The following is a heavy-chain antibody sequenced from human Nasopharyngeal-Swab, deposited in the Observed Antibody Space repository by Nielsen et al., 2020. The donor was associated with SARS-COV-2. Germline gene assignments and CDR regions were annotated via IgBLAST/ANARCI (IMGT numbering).Heavy chain of an antibody. V-gene: IGHV3-33*01. CDR2: IWYDGNNK. D-gene: IGHD1-1*01. CDR3: ARDEAGTANSGFDY. CDR1: GFTFSTFG. J-gene: IGHJ4*02. Sequence: GGSLRLSCAASGFTFSTFGMHWVRQAPGKGLEWVAVIWYDGNNKYYADSVKGRFTISRDNSKNTLYLQMNSLRAEDTAIYYCARDEAGTANSGFDYWGQGTLVTVSS.